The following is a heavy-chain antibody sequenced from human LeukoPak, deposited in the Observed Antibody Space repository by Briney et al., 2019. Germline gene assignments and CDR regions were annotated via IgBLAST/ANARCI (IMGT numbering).Heavy chain of an antibody. J-gene: IGHJ4*02. Sequence: ASVKVSCKASGYTFNRYGMNWVRQAPGQGLEWMGWINTNTGNPTYAQGFTGRFVFSLDTSVSTAYLQINSLKAEDTAVYYCARDSISGSYVHYDNWGQGTLVTVFS. CDR1: GYTFNRYG. CDR2: INTNTGNP. CDR3: ARDSISGSYVHYDN. V-gene: IGHV7-4-1*02. D-gene: IGHD1-26*01.